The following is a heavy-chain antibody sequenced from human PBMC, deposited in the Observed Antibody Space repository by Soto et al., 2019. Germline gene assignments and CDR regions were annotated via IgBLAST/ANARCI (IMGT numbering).Heavy chain of an antibody. CDR3: ARGWGDDSTDYYYAY. CDR2: IIPIFGTA. D-gene: IGHD3-22*01. V-gene: IGHV1-69*01. Sequence: QVQLVQSGAEVRKPGSSVRVSCKASGGSFNRHTISWVRQAPGQGLEWMGGIIPIFGTANHAQKFQGRVTIIADESTSTGYMELSSLRSYDTAIYYCARGWGDDSTDYYYAYWGQGTLVIVSS. CDR1: GGSFNRHT. J-gene: IGHJ4*02.